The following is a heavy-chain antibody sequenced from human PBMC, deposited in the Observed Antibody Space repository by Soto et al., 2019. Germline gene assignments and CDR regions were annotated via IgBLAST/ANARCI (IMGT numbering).Heavy chain of an antibody. D-gene: IGHD6-19*01. CDR2: ISGSGGST. CDR3: AKAPRSGWSDGYFQH. J-gene: IGHJ1*01. V-gene: IGHV3-23*01. Sequence: LRLSCAASGFTFSSYAMSWVRQAPGKGLEWVSAISGSGGSTYYADSVKGRFTTSRDNSKNTLYLQMNSLRAEDTAVYYCAKAPRSGWSDGYFQHWGQGTLVTVS. CDR1: GFTFSSYA.